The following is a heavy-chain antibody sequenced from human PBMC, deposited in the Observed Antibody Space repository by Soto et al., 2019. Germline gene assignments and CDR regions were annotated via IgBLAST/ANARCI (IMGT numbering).Heavy chain of an antibody. Sequence: EVQLVESGGGLVKPGESLRLSCAASGFTFRTYSMNWVRQAPGKGLEWVSLISSSSSYIYYADSLKGRFTISRDNAKNLLYLEMNTLRAEDTAVYYCARFVSATAINDHWGQGTLVTVSS. CDR1: GFTFRTYS. CDR2: ISSSSSYI. D-gene: IGHD2-21*02. J-gene: IGHJ4*02. V-gene: IGHV3-21*01. CDR3: ARFVSATAINDH.